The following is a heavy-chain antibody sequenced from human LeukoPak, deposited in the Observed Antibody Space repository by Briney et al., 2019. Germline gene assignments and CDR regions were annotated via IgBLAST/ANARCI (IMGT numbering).Heavy chain of an antibody. CDR1: GYTFTGYY. CDR3: ARDRGVVVPAAASLWFDP. J-gene: IGHJ5*02. D-gene: IGHD2-2*01. V-gene: IGHV1-2*02. CDR2: ISPNSGGT. Sequence: ASVKVSCKASGYTFTGYYMHWVRQAPGQGLEWMGWISPNSGGTNYAQKFQGRVTMTRDTSISTAYMELSRLRSDDTAVYYCARDRGVVVPAAASLWFDPWGQGTLVTVSS.